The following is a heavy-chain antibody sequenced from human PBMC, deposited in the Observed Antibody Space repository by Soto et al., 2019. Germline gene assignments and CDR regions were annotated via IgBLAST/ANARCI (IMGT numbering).Heavy chain of an antibody. CDR2: IYSSGTT. CDR3: ARGTSGYSF. D-gene: IGHD3-22*01. J-gene: IGHJ4*02. CDR1: GLDVSTNY. V-gene: IGHV3-53*01. Sequence: EVQLVESGGGLIQPGGSLRLSCAASGLDVSTNYMNWVRQAPGKGLEWVSMIYSSGTTYYADSVKGRFSISRDKSKNTIYLQMNSLRADDTAVYYCARGTSGYSFWGQGTLVTVSS.